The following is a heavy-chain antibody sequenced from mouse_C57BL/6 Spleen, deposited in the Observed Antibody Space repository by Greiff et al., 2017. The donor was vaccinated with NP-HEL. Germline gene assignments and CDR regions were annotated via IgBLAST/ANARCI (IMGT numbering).Heavy chain of an antibody. V-gene: IGHV5-4*01. J-gene: IGHJ1*03. Sequence: EVQLVESGGGLVKPGGSLKLSCAASGFTFSSYAMSWVRQTPEKRLEWVATISDGGSYTYYSDNVKGRFTISRDNAKNNLYLQMSHLKSEDTAMYYCARVRDYYYGSSPRWYFDVWGTGTTVTVSS. CDR3: ARVRDYYYGSSPRWYFDV. CDR2: ISDGGSYT. CDR1: GFTFSSYA. D-gene: IGHD1-1*01.